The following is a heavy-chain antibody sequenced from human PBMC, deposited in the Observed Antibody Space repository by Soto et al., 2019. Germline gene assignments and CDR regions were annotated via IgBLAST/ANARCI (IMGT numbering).Heavy chain of an antibody. V-gene: IGHV4-31*03. J-gene: IGHJ4*02. CDR2: ISYSGST. D-gene: IGHD2-15*01. CDR3: AREGYCSGGSCSGRFFNY. Sequence: TLSLTCTVSGGSISSGGYYLSWIRQHPGKGLEWIGYISYSGSTYYNPSLKSRVTISVDTSKNQFSLKLTSVTAADTAVYYCAREGYCSGGSCSGRFFNYWGQGTLVTVSS. CDR1: GGSISSGGYY.